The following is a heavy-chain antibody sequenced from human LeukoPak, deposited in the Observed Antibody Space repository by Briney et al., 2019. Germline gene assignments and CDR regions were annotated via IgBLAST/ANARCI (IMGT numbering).Heavy chain of an antibody. D-gene: IGHD3-22*01. CDR2: IYYSGST. CDR3: ARVSPYYYDSSGYSASYYFDY. Sequence: SETLSLTCTVSGGSISSYYWSWIRQPPGKGLEWIGYIYYSGSTNYNPSLKSPVTISVDTSKNQFSLKLSSVTAADTAVYYCARVSPYYYDSSGYSASYYFDYWGQGTLVTVSS. CDR1: GGSISSYY. V-gene: IGHV4-59*01. J-gene: IGHJ4*02.